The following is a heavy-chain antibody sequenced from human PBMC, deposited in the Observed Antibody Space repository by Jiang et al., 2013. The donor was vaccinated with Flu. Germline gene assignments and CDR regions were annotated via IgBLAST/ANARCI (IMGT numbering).Heavy chain of an antibody. CDR1: GGTFHSYT. CDR2: IIPVIGVT. Sequence: SGAEVKKPGSSVKVSCKASGGTFHSYTINWVRQAPGQGPEWVGRIIPVIGVTSYAQEFQGRVTITAGKSTSTVYMEMSSLRSDDTAVYFCARATCGGDCYSGGLAYFYFDYWGPGTLVTVSS. CDR3: ARATCGGDCYSGGLAYFYFDY. J-gene: IGHJ4*02. D-gene: IGHD2-21*02. V-gene: IGHV1-69*04.